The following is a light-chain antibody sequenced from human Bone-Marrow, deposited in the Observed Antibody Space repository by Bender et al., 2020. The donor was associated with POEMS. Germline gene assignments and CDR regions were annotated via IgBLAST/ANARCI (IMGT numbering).Light chain of an antibody. CDR2: TVT. CDR1: NSDLGRYDY. V-gene: IGLV2-11*01. J-gene: IGLJ3*02. CDR3: CSYGVPGM. Sequence: QSALTQPRSVSGSPGQSVVISCTGTNSDLGRYDYVSWYQQHPGKAPKLIRYTVTQRPTGCPNRFSGSRSGVPAPLTISNLQAEDEADYDWCSYGVPGMFGGGTKLTVL.